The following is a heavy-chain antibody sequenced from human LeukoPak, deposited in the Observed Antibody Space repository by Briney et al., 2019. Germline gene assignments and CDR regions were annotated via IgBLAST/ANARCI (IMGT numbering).Heavy chain of an antibody. V-gene: IGHV1-69*01. D-gene: IGHD1-26*01. CDR3: ARHISGSGSYRDY. Sequence: SVKVSCKASGGTFSSYGISWVRQAPGQGLEWMGGIIPIFGTANYAQKFQGRVTITADESTSTAYMELSSLRSEDTAVYYCARHISGSGSYRDYWGQGTLVTVSS. J-gene: IGHJ4*02. CDR1: GGTFSSYG. CDR2: IIPIFGTA.